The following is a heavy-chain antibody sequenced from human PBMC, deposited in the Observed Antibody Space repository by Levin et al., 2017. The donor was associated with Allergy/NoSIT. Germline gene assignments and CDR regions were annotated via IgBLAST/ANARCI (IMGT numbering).Heavy chain of an antibody. J-gene: IGHJ4*02. CDR1: GFTFSSYG. CDR2: IWYDGSNK. D-gene: IGHD6-19*01. V-gene: IGHV3-33*01. Sequence: GGSLRLSCAASGFTFSSYGMHWVRQAPGKGLEWVAVIWYDGSNKYYADSVKGRFTISRDNSKNTLYLQMNSLRAEDTAVYYCARRGPYAYSSGCDYWGQGTLVTVSS. CDR3: ARRGPYAYSSGCDY.